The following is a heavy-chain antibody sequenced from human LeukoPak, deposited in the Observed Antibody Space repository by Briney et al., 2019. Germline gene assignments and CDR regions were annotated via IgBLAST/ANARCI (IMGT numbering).Heavy chain of an antibody. CDR3: TRDRGTYTWFDP. V-gene: IGHV3-73*01. CDR1: GFTFSGSA. J-gene: IGHJ5*02. CDR2: IDKKDNLYST. D-gene: IGHD2-2*02. Sequence: GGSLRLSCAASGFTFSGSAVHWVRQSSGKGLEWIGHIDKKDNLYSTAYAESVKGRFTISRDDSKDTAFLHMDSLKTEDTALYYCTRDRGTYTWFDPWGQGTLVTVSS.